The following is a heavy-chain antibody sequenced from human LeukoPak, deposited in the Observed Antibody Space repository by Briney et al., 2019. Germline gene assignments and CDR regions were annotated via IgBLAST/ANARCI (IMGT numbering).Heavy chain of an antibody. Sequence: APVKVSCKASGYTFTNYYIHWVRQAPGQGLEWMGWINSNRGGTNYAQKFQGRVTMTRDTSISTAYMELRSVRSDDTAVYYCARDHGDDAFDIWGPGTMVTVSS. D-gene: IGHD3-3*01. V-gene: IGHV1-2*02. CDR2: INSNRGGT. CDR1: GYTFTNYY. J-gene: IGHJ3*02. CDR3: ARDHGDDAFDI.